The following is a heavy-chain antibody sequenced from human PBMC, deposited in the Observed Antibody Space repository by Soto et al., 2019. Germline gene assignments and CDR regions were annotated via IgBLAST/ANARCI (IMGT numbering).Heavy chain of an antibody. D-gene: IGHD3-10*01. CDR2: IYHSGST. CDR1: GGSISSSNW. J-gene: IGHJ6*02. CDR3: ARASTSWFGEYGMDV. V-gene: IGHV4-4*02. Sequence: SETLSLTCAVSGGSISSSNWWSWVRQPPGKGLEWIGEIYHSGSTNYNPSLKSRVTISVDKSKNQFSLKLSSVTAADTAVYYCARASTSWFGEYGMDVWGQGTTVTVS.